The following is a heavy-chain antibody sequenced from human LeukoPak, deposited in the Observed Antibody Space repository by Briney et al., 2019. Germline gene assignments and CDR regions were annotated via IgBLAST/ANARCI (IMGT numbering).Heavy chain of an antibody. D-gene: IGHD2-2*01. CDR3: SQVVPAAYAFDY. V-gene: IGHV3-23*01. J-gene: IGHJ4*02. CDR1: GFTFSSYA. Sequence: PGGSLRLSCAASGFTFSSYAMSWVRQAPGKGLEWISAISGSGGSTYYADSVKGRFTISRDNSKNTLYLQMNSLRAEDTAVYYCSQVVPAAYAFDYWGQGTPVTVSS. CDR2: ISGSGGST.